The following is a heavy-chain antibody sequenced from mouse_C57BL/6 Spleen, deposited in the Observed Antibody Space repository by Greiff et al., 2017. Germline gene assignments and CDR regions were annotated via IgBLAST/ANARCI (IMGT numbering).Heavy chain of an antibody. J-gene: IGHJ4*01. Sequence: VQLVESGPGLVQPSQSLSITCTVSGFSLTSYGVHWVRQSPGKGLEWLGVIWSGGSTDYNAAFISRLSISKDNSKSQVFFKMNSLQADDTAIYYCARKDYSNYVYAMDYWGQGTSVTVSS. CDR1: GFSLTSYG. CDR3: ARKDYSNYVYAMDY. D-gene: IGHD2-5*01. V-gene: IGHV2-2*01. CDR2: IWSGGST.